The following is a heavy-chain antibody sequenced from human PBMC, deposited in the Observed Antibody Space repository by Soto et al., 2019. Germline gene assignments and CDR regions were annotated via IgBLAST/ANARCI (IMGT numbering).Heavy chain of an antibody. D-gene: IGHD3-22*01. V-gene: IGHV4-34*01. CDR2: INHSGST. Sequence: KPSETLSLTCAVYGGSFSGYYWSWIRQPPGKGLEWIGEINHSGSTNYNPSLKSRVTISVDTSKNQFSLKLSSVTAADTAVYYCARGASGYYDSSGYYSPYYFDYWGQGTLVTVSS. CDR3: ARGASGYYDSSGYYSPYYFDY. CDR1: GGSFSGYY. J-gene: IGHJ4*02.